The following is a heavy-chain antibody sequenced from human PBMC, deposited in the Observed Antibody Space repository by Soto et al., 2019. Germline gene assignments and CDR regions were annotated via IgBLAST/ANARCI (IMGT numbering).Heavy chain of an antibody. D-gene: IGHD4-4*01. CDR2: FSHTGGT. Sequence: PSETLSLTCAVSGASISSGGHSWTWIRQPPGEGLEWIGYFSHTGGTYYNPSLKSRVIISVDGSKNHLSLKLRSVTAADTAVYYCASLHGHPDSWGQGSLVPVSS. CDR3: ASLHGHPDS. J-gene: IGHJ4*02. CDR1: GASISSGGHS. V-gene: IGHV4-30-2*01.